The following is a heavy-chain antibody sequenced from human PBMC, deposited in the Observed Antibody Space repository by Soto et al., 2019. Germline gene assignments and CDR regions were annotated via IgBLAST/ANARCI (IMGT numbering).Heavy chain of an antibody. CDR2: IYYSGST. J-gene: IGHJ4*02. Sequence: SETLSLTCTVSGGSISSYYWSWIRQPPGKGLEWIGYIYYSGSTNYNPSLKSRVTVSVDTSKNQFSLKLSSVTAADTAVYYCAREVRYCSGGSCYRNFDYWGQGTLVTVSS. CDR1: GGSISSYY. CDR3: AREVRYCSGGSCYRNFDY. D-gene: IGHD2-15*01. V-gene: IGHV4-59*01.